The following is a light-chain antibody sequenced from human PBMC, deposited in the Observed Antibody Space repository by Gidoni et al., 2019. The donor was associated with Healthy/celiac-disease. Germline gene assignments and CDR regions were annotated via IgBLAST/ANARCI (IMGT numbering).Light chain of an antibody. V-gene: IGKV1-39*01. Sequence: DIQMTQSPSSLSASVGDRVTITCRASQSISSYLNWYQQKPGKAPKLLIYAASSLQSGVQSRFSGSGSGTDFPLTISSLQPEDFATYYCQQSYSTSWTFGQGTKVEIK. CDR1: QSISSY. J-gene: IGKJ1*01. CDR3: QQSYSTSWT. CDR2: AAS.